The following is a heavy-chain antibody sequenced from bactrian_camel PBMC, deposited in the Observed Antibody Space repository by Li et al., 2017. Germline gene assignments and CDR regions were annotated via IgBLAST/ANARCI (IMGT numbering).Heavy chain of an antibody. J-gene: IGHJ6*01. CDR3: AADNDLGCAPVAVAEFGW. CDR1: RGDAVGISTHC. D-gene: IGHD3*01. V-gene: IGHV3-3*01. CDR2: FAAGNRK. Sequence: GGSVQAGGSLSLSCAISRGDAVGISTHCLGWVRQAPGKEREGVAAVFAAGNRKVYADSVKGRFSISHDDAQNTAYLQMNSLEPEDTAMYYCAADNDLGCAPVAVAEFGWWGQGTQVTVS.